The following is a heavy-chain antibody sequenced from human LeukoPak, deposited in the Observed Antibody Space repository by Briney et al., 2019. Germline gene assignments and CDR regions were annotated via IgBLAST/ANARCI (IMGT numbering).Heavy chain of an antibody. CDR3: ARVGSDSSSWFTYFDY. Sequence: ASVKVSCKASGYTFTSYDINWVRQATGQGLEWMGGMNPNSGNTGYAQKFQGRVTMTRNTSISTAYMELSSLRSEDTAVYYCARVGSDSSSWFTYFDYWGQGTLVTVSS. J-gene: IGHJ4*02. CDR1: GYTFTSYD. V-gene: IGHV1-8*01. CDR2: MNPNSGNT. D-gene: IGHD6-13*01.